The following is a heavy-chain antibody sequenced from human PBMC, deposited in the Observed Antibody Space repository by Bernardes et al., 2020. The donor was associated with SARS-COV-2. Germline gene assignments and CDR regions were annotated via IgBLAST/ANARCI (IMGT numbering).Heavy chain of an antibody. J-gene: IGHJ6*02. Sequence: GGSLRLSCAASGFTVSSNYMSWVRQAPGKGLEWVSVIYSGGSTYYADSVKGRFTISRDNSKNTLYLQMNSLRAEDTAVYYCAREEVRGVMSYYYYGMDVWGQGTTVTVSS. D-gene: IGHD3-10*01. V-gene: IGHV3-66*01. CDR3: AREEVRGVMSYYYYGMDV. CDR2: IYSGGST. CDR1: GFTVSSNY.